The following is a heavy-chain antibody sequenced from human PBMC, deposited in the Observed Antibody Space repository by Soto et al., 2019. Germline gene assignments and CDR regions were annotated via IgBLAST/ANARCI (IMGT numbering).Heavy chain of an antibody. V-gene: IGHV4-31*03. CDR3: ARGYSSSWYEGNWFDP. J-gene: IGHJ5*02. CDR2: IYYTGST. Sequence: QVQLQESGPGLVKPSQTLPLTCTVSGGSISSGGYYWSWMRQHPGKGLEWIRYIYYTGSTYYNPSLESRITISLDTSKNHFSLKLNSVTAADTAVYYCARGYSSSWYEGNWFDPWGQGTLVTVSS. D-gene: IGHD6-13*01. CDR1: GGSISSGGYY.